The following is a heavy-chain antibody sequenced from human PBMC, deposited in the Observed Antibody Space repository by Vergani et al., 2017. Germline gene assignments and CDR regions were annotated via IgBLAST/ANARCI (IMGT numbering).Heavy chain of an antibody. J-gene: IGHJ4*02. Sequence: EVQLLESGGGLVQPGGSLRLTCAASEFTFSNYAMNWVRQAPGKGLEWVSGISGSGVSAYYTDSVKGRFTISRNNSNNMRFLQMNNLRTEDTAIYYCAKQYFVSENYLFDYWGQGTLVTVSS. CDR2: ISGSGVSA. V-gene: IGHV3-23*01. CDR3: AKQYFVSENYLFDY. CDR1: EFTFSNYA. D-gene: IGHD3-9*01.